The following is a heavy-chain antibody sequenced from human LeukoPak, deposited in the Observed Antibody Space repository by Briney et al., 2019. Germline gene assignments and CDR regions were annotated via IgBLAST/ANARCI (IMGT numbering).Heavy chain of an antibody. CDR1: GGSISSGGYY. J-gene: IGHJ4*02. CDR3: ARGNPSYFDY. Sequence: SQTLSLTCTVSGGSISSGGYYWSWIRQHPGKGLEWIGYIYYSGSTYYNPPLKSRVTISVDTSKNQFSLKLSSVTAADTAVYYCARGNPSYFDYWGQGTLVTVSS. V-gene: IGHV4-31*03. D-gene: IGHD1-14*01. CDR2: IYYSGST.